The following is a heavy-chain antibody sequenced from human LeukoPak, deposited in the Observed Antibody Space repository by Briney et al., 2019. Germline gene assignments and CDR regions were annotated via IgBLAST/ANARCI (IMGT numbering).Heavy chain of an antibody. J-gene: IGHJ5*02. D-gene: IGHD3-10*01. CDR2: FTSMSRTI. CDR1: GFTFSRYS. CDR3: SKDLTSDFGGDLDP. V-gene: IGHV3-21*01. Sequence: GGSLRLSCAASGFTFSRYSMTWVRQAPGKGLEWVSSFTSMSRTIYYADSVKGRFTISRDNSKSTVYLQMNSLRVEDAAVYYCSKDLTSDFGGDLDPWGQGTLVTVSS.